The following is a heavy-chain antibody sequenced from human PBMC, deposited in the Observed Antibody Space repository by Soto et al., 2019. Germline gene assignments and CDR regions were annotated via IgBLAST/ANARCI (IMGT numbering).Heavy chain of an antibody. CDR1: GGSIRSSSYH. CDR3: AGGGAAGKGRSYYYGMDV. D-gene: IGHD6-13*01. CDR2: IYYSGST. J-gene: IGHJ6*02. V-gene: IGHV4-39*01. Sequence: PSETLSLTCTVSGGSIRSSSYHWGWIRQPPGRGLEWFGRIYYSGSTYYNPSLKSRVTISVDTSKNQFSLTLSSVTAADTAVYYCAGGGAAGKGRSYYYGMDVWGQGTTVTVSS.